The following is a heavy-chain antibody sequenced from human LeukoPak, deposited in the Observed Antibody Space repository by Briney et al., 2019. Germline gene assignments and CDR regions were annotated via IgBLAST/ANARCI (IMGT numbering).Heavy chain of an antibody. D-gene: IGHD6-19*01. J-gene: IGHJ4*02. CDR2: ISSSGSTI. V-gene: IGHV3-48*03. Sequence: PGGSLRLSCAASGFTFSSYEMNWVRQAPGKGLDWVSYISSSGSTIYYADSVKGRFTISRDNAKNSLYLQMNSLRAEDTAVYYCARAIEQWLTDFWGQGTLVTVSS. CDR3: ARAIEQWLTDF. CDR1: GFTFSSYE.